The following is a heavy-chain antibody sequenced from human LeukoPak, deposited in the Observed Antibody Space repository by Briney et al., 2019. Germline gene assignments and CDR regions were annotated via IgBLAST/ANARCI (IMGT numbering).Heavy chain of an antibody. D-gene: IGHD6-19*01. CDR2: VSGSGSGS. CDR1: GFSFSNYA. Sequence: PGGSLRLSCVASGFSFSNYAMTWVRQAPGKGLEWVSVVSGSGSGSFHADSVKGRFTISRDNSKNTLYLQMNSLRVEDTAVYYCVTRHPTGWFNFDYWGRGTLVTVSS. J-gene: IGHJ4*02. V-gene: IGHV3-23*01. CDR3: VTRHPTGWFNFDY.